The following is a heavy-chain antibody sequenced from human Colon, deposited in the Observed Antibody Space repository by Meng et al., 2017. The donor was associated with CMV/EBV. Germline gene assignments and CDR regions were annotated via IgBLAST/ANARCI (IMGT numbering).Heavy chain of an antibody. J-gene: IGHJ6*02. CDR1: GGSISSYY. D-gene: IGHD6-19*01. Sequence: SETLSLTCTVSGGSISSYYWSWIRQPPGKGLEWIGYIYYSGSTNYNPSLKSRVTISVDTSKNQFSLKLSSVTAADTAVYYCARGGGSGWNRESMDVWGQGTTVTVSS. CDR2: IYYSGST. V-gene: IGHV4-59*01. CDR3: ARGGGSGWNRESMDV.